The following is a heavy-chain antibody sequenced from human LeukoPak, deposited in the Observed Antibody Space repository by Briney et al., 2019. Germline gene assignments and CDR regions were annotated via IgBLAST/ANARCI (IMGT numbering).Heavy chain of an antibody. CDR2: ISAYNGNT. J-gene: IGHJ4*02. CDR1: GYTFTSYG. Sequence: GASVKVSCKASGYTFTSYGISWVRQAPGQGLEWMGWISAYNGNTNYAQKPQGRVTMTTDTSTSTAHMELRSLRSDDTAVYYCARVPSLKTYDSSGYRDYWGQGTLVTVSS. D-gene: IGHD3-22*01. CDR3: ARVPSLKTYDSSGYRDY. V-gene: IGHV1-18*01.